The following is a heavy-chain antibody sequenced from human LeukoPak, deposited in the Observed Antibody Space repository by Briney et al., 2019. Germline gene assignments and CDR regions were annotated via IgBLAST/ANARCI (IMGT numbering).Heavy chain of an antibody. D-gene: IGHD5-18*01. Sequence: PGGSLRLSCAASGFTFSSYEMNWVRQAPGKGLEWVSYISSSGSTIYYADSVKGRFTISRDNAKNSLYLQMNSLRAEVTAVYYCARGGWIQLWLRYWGQETLVTVSS. J-gene: IGHJ4*02. V-gene: IGHV3-48*03. CDR2: ISSSGSTI. CDR1: GFTFSSYE. CDR3: ARGGWIQLWLRY.